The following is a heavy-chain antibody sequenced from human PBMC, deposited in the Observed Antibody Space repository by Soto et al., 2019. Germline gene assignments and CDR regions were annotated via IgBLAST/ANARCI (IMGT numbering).Heavy chain of an antibody. CDR3: AHRVLRTVFGLVTTTAIYFDF. D-gene: IGHD3-3*01. Sequence: QITLNESGPTQVKPRQTLTLTCTFSGFSLTTSGVGVGWIRQSPGKAPEWLALIYWDDDKRYSPSLKSRLTITKDTSKNQVVLTMADFVPADTATYYCAHRVLRTVFGLVTTTAIYFDFWGQGTPVAVSS. J-gene: IGHJ4*02. V-gene: IGHV2-5*02. CDR1: GFSLTTSGVG. CDR2: IYWDDDK.